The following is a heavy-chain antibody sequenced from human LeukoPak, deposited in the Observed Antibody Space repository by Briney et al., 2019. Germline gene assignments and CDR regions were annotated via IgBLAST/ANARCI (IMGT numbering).Heavy chain of an antibody. CDR1: GFTVSSNY. J-gene: IGHJ4*02. CDR2: ISGSGGST. V-gene: IGHV3-23*01. Sequence: PGGSLRLSCAASGFTVSSNYMSWVRQAPGKGLEWVSAISGSGGSTYYADSVKGRFTISRDNSKNTLYLQMNSLRAEDAAVYYCARDTAVAGTWIDYWGQGTLVTVSS. CDR3: ARDTAVAGTWIDY. D-gene: IGHD6-19*01.